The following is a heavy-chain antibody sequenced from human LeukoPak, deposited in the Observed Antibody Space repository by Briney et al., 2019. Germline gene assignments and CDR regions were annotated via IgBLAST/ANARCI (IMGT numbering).Heavy chain of an antibody. V-gene: IGHV4-59*01. D-gene: IGHD1-14*01. CDR2: IHYSGST. CDR1: GDSISSYY. CDR3: ARVPAHHSPIWFDP. Sequence: SETLSLTCTVSGDSISSYYWSWIRQPPGKGLEWIGYIHYSGSTNYNPSLKTRVTILVDTSKHQFSLKLTSVIVADTAIYYCARVPAHHSPIWFDPWGQGTLVSVSS. J-gene: IGHJ5*02.